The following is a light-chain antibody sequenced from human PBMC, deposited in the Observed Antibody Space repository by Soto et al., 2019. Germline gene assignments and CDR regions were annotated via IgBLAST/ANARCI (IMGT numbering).Light chain of an antibody. CDR3: QQYKHGPPVT. CDR2: GAS. V-gene: IGKV3-15*01. J-gene: IGKJ5*01. CDR1: QNVFSN. Sequence: EIVMTQSPDALSVSPGERATLSCRASQNVFSNLAWYQQKPGQPPRVLIYGASTRATGVSARFSGSGSGTESTLTITSLQSEDFAVYYCQQYKHGPPVTFGQVTRMEIK.